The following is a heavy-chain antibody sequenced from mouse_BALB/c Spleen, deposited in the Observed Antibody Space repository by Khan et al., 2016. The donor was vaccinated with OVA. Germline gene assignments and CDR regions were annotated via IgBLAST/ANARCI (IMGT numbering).Heavy chain of an antibody. Sequence: EVELVESGGDLVKPGGSLKLSCAASVFIFSSYSMSWVRQTPDKRLDWVATISSGGDYTYYPDSVKGRFTISRDDAKNTLYLQMSSLKSEDTAMYYCASHLTGSFAYWGQGTLVTVSA. CDR3: ASHLTGSFAY. CDR2: ISSGGDYT. CDR1: VFIFSSYS. V-gene: IGHV5-6*01. D-gene: IGHD4-1*01. J-gene: IGHJ3*01.